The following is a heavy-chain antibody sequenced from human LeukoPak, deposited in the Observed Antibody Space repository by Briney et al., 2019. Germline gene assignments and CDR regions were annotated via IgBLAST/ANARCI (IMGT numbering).Heavy chain of an antibody. CDR1: GGSMNSYY. D-gene: IGHD3-9*01. CDR3: ARHVWLQPFDY. CDR2: IYYSGST. V-gene: IGHV4-59*08. Sequence: SETLSLTCSVSGGSMNSYYWSWIRQSPRKGLEWIGYIYYSGSTNYNPSLKSRVTISVDTSKNQFSLKLSSVTAADTAVYYCARHVWLQPFDYWGQGTLVTVSS. J-gene: IGHJ4*02.